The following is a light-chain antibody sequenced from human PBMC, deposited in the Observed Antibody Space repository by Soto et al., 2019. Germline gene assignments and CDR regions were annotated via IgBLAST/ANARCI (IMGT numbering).Light chain of an antibody. CDR2: EVT. Sequence: QSVLTQPASVSGSPGQSIALSCTGTSGDVGGYDYVSWYQQHPDEAPKLMIYEVTKRPSWVSNRFSGSKSGNTASLTISGLQPEDEADYYCSSHTSGSTRVFGSGTKVTVL. V-gene: IGLV2-14*01. CDR3: SSHTSGSTRV. J-gene: IGLJ1*01. CDR1: SGDVGGYDY.